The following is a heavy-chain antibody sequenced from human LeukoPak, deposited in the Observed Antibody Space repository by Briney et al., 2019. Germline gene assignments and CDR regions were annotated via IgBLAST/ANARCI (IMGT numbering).Heavy chain of an antibody. CDR2: IRQDGSEK. D-gene: IGHD2-15*01. V-gene: IGHV3-7*01. CDR1: GFTFSSYW. J-gene: IGHJ6*02. Sequence: PGGSLRLSCAVSGFTFSSYWMSWVRQAPGKGLEWVANIRQDGSEKYYVDSVKGRFTISRDNAKNSLSLQMNSLRAEDTAVYYCARGQDSVYYYYGMDVWGQGTTVNVSS. CDR3: ARGQDSVYYYYGMDV.